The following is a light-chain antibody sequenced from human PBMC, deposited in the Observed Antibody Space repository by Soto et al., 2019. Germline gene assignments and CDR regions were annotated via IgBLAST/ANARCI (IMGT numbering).Light chain of an antibody. CDR3: SSYTSSSTVV. V-gene: IGLV2-14*01. Sequence: QSALTQPASVSGSPGQSITIFCTGTSSDIGGYNYVSWYQHHPGKAPRLMIYEVSNRPPGVSNRFFGSKSVNTASLTISGLQAEDEADYYCSSYTSSSTVVFGGGTKLTVL. J-gene: IGLJ2*01. CDR2: EVS. CDR1: SSDIGGYNY.